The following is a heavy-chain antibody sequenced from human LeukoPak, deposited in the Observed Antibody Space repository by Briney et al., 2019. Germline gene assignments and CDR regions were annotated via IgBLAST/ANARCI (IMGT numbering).Heavy chain of an antibody. CDR3: AKDLEYMVRGVISAFDP. D-gene: IGHD3-10*01. CDR2: IAWNSGNT. V-gene: IGHV3-9*01. Sequence: GGSLRLSCAASGFTFDNYAMHWVRQAPGKGLEWVSGIAWNSGNTGFADSVKGRFTISRDNSKNTLYLQMNSLRAEDTAVYYCAKDLEYMVRGVISAFDPWGQGTLVTVSS. CDR1: GFTFDNYA. J-gene: IGHJ5*02.